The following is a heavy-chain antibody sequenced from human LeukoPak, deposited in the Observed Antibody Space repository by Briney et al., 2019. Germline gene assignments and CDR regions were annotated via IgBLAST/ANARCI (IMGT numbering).Heavy chain of an antibody. V-gene: IGHV1-3*01. J-gene: IGHJ4*02. CDR1: GYTFTNYA. CDR3: ANPRYDSSGYYYVD. D-gene: IGHD3-22*01. Sequence: ASVKVSCKASGYTFTNYAMHWVRQAPGQRLYWVGWINGGSGNTKYSPEFQGRVTITRDTSASTAYMELSSLRSEDTAVYYCANPRYDSSGYYYVDWGQGTLVTVSS. CDR2: INGGSGNT.